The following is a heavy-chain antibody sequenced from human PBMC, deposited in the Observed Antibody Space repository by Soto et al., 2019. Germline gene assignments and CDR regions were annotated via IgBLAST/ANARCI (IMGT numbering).Heavy chain of an antibody. CDR1: GGSISSSSYY. CDR2: IYYSGST. Sequence: PSETLSLTCTVSGGSISSSSYYWGWIRQPPGKGLEWIGSIYYSGSTYYNPSLKSRVTISVDTSKNQFSLKLSSVTAADTAVYYCARTYSSSCFDYWGQGTLVTVSS. D-gene: IGHD6-13*01. CDR3: ARTYSSSCFDY. V-gene: IGHV4-39*01. J-gene: IGHJ4*02.